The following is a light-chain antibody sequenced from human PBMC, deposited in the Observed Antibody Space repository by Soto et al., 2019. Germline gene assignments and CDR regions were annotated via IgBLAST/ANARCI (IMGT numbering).Light chain of an antibody. CDR3: QQYHSYWT. CDR1: HGIRDD. V-gene: IGKV1-17*01. J-gene: IGKJ1*01. Sequence: DIQMTQSPSSLSASVGDRVTILCRASHGIRDDLGWYQQKPGKAPKLPIYAASSLQSGVPSRFSGSGSGTDFTLTISSLQPEDFATYYCQQYHSYWTFGQGTKVDIK. CDR2: AAS.